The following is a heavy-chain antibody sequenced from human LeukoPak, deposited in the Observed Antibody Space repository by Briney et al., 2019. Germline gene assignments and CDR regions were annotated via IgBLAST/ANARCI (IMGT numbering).Heavy chain of an antibody. CDR2: IIPIFGTA. CDR1: GGTLSSYA. J-gene: IGHJ4*02. D-gene: IGHD2-15*01. CDR3: ARGSKVLVAATYD. Sequence: ASVKVSCKASGGTLSSYAISWVRQAPGQGLEWMGGIIPIFGTANYAQKFQGRVTITTDESTSTAYMELSSLRSEDTAVYYCARGSKVLVAATYDWGQGTLATVSS. V-gene: IGHV1-69*05.